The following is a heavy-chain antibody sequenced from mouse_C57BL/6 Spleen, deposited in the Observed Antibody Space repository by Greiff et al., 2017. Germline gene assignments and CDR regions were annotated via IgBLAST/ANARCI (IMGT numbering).Heavy chain of an antibody. CDR1: GYTFTEYT. Sequence: VKVVESGAELVKPGASVKLSCKASGYTFTEYTIHWVKQRSGQGLEWIGWFYPGSGSIKYNEKFKDKATLTADKSSSTVYMELSRLTSEDSAVYFCARHEDYDYDYYAMDYWGQGTSVTVSS. V-gene: IGHV1-62-2*01. CDR2: FYPGSGSI. J-gene: IGHJ4*01. CDR3: ARHEDYDYDYYAMDY. D-gene: IGHD2-4*01.